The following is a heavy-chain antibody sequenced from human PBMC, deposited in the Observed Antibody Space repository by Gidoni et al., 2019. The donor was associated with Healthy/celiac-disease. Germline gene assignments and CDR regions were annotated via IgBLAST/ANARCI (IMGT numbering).Heavy chain of an antibody. V-gene: IGHV3-30*18. D-gene: IGHD3-10*01. CDR3: AKDIITMVRGVINAYYYYYGMDV. J-gene: IGHJ6*02. Sequence: QVQLVESGGGVVQPGRSLRLSCAASGFTFSSYGMHWVRQAPGKGLEWVAVISYDGSNKYYADSVKGRFTISRDNSKNTLYLQMNSLRAEDTAVYYCAKDIITMVRGVINAYYYYYGMDVWGQGTTVTVSS. CDR1: GFTFSSYG. CDR2: ISYDGSNK.